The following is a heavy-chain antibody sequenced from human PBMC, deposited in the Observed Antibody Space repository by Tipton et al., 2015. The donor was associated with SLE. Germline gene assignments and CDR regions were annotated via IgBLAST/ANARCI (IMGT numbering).Heavy chain of an antibody. CDR2: IYYSGST. CDR1: GGSISSYY. V-gene: IGHV4-59*01. D-gene: IGHD3-16*01. Sequence: LRLSCTVSGGSISSYYWGWIRQPPGKGLEWIGYIYYSGSTNYNPSLKSRVTISVDTSKNQFSLKLSSVTAADTAVYYCARDEEGAWNPWGQGTLVTVSS. CDR3: ARDEEGAWNP. J-gene: IGHJ5*02.